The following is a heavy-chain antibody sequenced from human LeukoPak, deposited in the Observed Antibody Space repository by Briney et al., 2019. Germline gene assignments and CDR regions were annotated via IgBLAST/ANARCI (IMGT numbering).Heavy chain of an antibody. V-gene: IGHV3-7*03. J-gene: IGHJ6*02. CDR1: GFTFSSYW. CDR3: ARGGGLDV. CDR2: INHNGNVN. D-gene: IGHD3-16*01. Sequence: GGSLRLSCAASGFTFSSYWMNWARQAPEKGLEWVASINHNGNVNYYVDSVKGRFTISRDNTKNSLYLQMSNLRAEDTAVYFCARGGGLDVWGQGATVTVSS.